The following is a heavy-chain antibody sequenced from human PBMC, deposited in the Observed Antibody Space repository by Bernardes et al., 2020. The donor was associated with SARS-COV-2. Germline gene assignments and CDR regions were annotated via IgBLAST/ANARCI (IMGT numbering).Heavy chain of an antibody. Sequence: SGTLSLTCTVSGGSFSRFYWSWIRQPPGKGLEWIGYIYYSGSTNYNPSLKSRVTISTDTSKNQFSLKLTSVTAADTAVYYCARGESSYGSKWFDPWGRGTMVTVSS. CDR2: IYYSGST. D-gene: IGHD5-18*01. V-gene: IGHV4-59*01. CDR3: ARGESSYGSKWFDP. J-gene: IGHJ5*02. CDR1: GGSFSRFY.